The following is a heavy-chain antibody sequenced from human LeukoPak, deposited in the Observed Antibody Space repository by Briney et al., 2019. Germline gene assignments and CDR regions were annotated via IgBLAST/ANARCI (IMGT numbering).Heavy chain of an antibody. J-gene: IGHJ1*01. CDR3: ARGVTGGWYGDFQH. V-gene: IGHV4-59*01. CDR1: GGSINTYF. CDR2: IYHSGST. D-gene: IGHD6-19*01. Sequence: SETLSLTCTVSGGSINTYFWSWIRQPPGKGLEWIGYIYHSGSTNYNPSLKSRVTISVDTSKNQFSLKLSSVTAADTAVYYCARGVTGGWYGDFQHWGQGTLVTVSS.